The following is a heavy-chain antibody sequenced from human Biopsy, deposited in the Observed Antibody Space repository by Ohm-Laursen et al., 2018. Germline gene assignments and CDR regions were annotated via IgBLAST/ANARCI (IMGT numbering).Heavy chain of an antibody. CDR3: ATKLTGYFHH. J-gene: IGHJ1*01. CDR1: GYTLNELS. CDR2: FAPENGKT. D-gene: IGHD1-1*01. Sequence: ASVKASCKVSGYTLNELSMHWVRQVPGKGLEWMGGFAPENGKTVYAQNFQARVSLTEDTSTDTAYMELRSLRSDDTAVYYCATKLTGYFHHWGQGTLVIVSS. V-gene: IGHV1-24*01.